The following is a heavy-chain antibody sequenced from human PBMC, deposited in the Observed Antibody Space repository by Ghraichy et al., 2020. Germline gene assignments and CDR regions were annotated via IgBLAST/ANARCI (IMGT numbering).Heavy chain of an antibody. V-gene: IGHV1-69*06. D-gene: IGHD2-2*01. J-gene: IGHJ6*03. CDR1: GGTFSSYA. CDR2: IIPIFGTA. Sequence: SVKVSCKASGGTFSSYAISWVRQAPGQGLEWMGGIIPIFGTANYAQKFQGRVTITADKSTSTAYMELSSLRSEDTAVYYCARVPPHCSSTSCYLNGGGLGSPLSWFNYYYYMDVWGKGTTVTVSS. CDR3: ARVPPHCSSTSCYLNGGGLGSPLSWFNYYYYMDV.